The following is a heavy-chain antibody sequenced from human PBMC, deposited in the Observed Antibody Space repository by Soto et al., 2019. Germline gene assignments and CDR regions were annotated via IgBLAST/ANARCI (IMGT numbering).Heavy chain of an antibody. CDR2: INHSGST. V-gene: IGHV4-34*01. Sequence: SETLSLTCAVYGGSFSGYYWSWIRQPPGKGLEWMGEINHSGSTNYNPSLKSRVTISVDTSKNQFSLKLSSVTAADTAVYYCARGFRYYGSGSYGMDVWGQGTTVT. J-gene: IGHJ6*02. CDR3: ARGFRYYGSGSYGMDV. D-gene: IGHD3-10*01. CDR1: GGSFSGYY.